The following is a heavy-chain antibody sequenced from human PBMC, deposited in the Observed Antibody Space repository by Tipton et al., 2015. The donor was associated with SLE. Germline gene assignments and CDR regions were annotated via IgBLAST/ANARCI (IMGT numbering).Heavy chain of an antibody. D-gene: IGHD6-13*01. CDR2: IYTSGST. V-gene: IGHV4-4*07. J-gene: IGHJ4*02. Sequence: LRLSCTVSGGSISSYYWSWIRQPPGKGLEWIGRIYTSGSTNYNPSLKSRVTMSVDTSKNQFSLKLSSVTAADTAVYYCASGIAAAGTGGDYWGQGTLVTVSS. CDR1: GGSISSYY. CDR3: ASGIAAAGTGGDY.